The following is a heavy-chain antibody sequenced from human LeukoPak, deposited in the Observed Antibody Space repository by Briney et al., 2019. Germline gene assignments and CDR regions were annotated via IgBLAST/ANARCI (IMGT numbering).Heavy chain of an antibody. CDR2: ISDRGDYI. CDR1: GFTVSSNY. V-gene: IGHV3-21*01. CDR3: VRDKGMVTAMGYSYYYVMDV. J-gene: IGHJ6*02. Sequence: GGSLRLSCAASGFTVSSNYMSWVRQAPGKGLEWVSSISDRGDYIHYADSVKGRFTISRDNAKNSLFLQMNSLRAEDTAVYYCVRDKGMVTAMGYSYYYVMDVWGQGTTVTVSS. D-gene: IGHD2-21*02.